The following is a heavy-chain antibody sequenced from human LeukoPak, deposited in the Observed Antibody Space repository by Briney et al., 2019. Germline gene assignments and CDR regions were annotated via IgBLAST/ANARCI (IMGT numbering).Heavy chain of an antibody. Sequence: GGSLRLSCAASGFTFSTYAMTWVRQAPGKGLEWVSAIGGSDGATYYTNSVKGRFTISRDNSQNTLYLQMNSLRAEDTAVYYCAKSRASGRYDAFDIWGQGTMVTVSS. CDR1: GFTFSTYA. J-gene: IGHJ3*02. V-gene: IGHV3-23*01. CDR3: AKSRASGRYDAFDI. CDR2: IGGSDGAT. D-gene: IGHD6-19*01.